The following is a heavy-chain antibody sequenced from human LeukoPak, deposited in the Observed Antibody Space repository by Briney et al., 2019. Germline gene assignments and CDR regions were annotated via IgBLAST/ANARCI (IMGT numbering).Heavy chain of an antibody. CDR3: ARESGSYLWRSWLNP. V-gene: IGHV4-38-2*02. CDR1: GYSINSGYY. D-gene: IGHD3-16*01. J-gene: IGHJ5*02. CDR2: IYNSGNT. Sequence: SETLSLTCTVSGYSINSGYYWGWIRQPPGKGLEWTGNIYNSGNTNYNPSLKSRVTISVDTSKNQFSLKLNSVTAADTAVYYCARESGSYLWRSWLNPWGQGTLVTVSS.